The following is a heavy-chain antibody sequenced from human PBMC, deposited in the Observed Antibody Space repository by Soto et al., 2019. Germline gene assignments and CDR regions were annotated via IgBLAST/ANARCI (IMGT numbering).Heavy chain of an antibody. CDR2: ISGSGGST. CDR3: VIAGSGRYYYYYGMAV. J-gene: IGHJ6*02. V-gene: IGHV3-23*01. CDR1: GFTFSNYA. Sequence: GGSLRLSCAASGFTFSNYAMSWVRQAPGRGLEWVSGISGSGGSTNYADSVKGRFTISRDNSKNTVYLQMNSLRAEDTAVYYCVIAGSGRYYYYYGMAVWSQGTTVTVSS. D-gene: IGHD1-26*01.